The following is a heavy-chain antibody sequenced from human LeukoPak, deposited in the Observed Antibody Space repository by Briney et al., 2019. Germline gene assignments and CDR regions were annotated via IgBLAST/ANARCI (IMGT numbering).Heavy chain of an antibody. CDR1: GFTFSSYA. J-gene: IGHJ4*02. V-gene: IGHV3-23*01. Sequence: GGSLRLSCAASGFTFSSYAMSWVRQAPGKGLEWVSAISGSGGSAYYADSVKGRFTISRDNSKNTLYLQMNSLRAEDTAVYYCAKSGYSGSYQRFDYWGQGTLVTVSS. CDR3: AKSGYSGSYQRFDY. D-gene: IGHD1-26*01. CDR2: ISGSGGSA.